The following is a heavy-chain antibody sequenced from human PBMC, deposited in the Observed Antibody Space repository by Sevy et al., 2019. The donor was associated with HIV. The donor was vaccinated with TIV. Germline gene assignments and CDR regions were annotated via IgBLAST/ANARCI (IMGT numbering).Heavy chain of an antibody. CDR3: AKDREVRGVIIFYFDY. CDR2: ISGSGGST. J-gene: IGHJ4*02. V-gene: IGHV3-23*01. D-gene: IGHD3-10*01. CDR1: GFTFSSYA. Sequence: GGSLRLSCAASGFTFSSYAMSWVRQAPGKGLEWVSAISGSGGSTYYADSVKGRFTISRDNSKNTLYLQMNSLRAEDTAVYYCAKDREVRGVIIFYFDYWGLGTLVTVSS.